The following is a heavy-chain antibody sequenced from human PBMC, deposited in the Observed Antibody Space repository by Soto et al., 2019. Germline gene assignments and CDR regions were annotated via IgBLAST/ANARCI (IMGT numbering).Heavy chain of an antibody. CDR1: GFTFSSYG. CDR3: AKMKLPHDSGRYYYYGMDV. J-gene: IGHJ6*02. Sequence: GGSLRLSCAASGFTFSSYGMHWVRQAPGKGLEWVAVISYDGSNKYYADSVKGRFTISRDNSKNTLYLQMNSLRAEDTAVYYCAKMKLPHDSGRYYYYGMDVWGQGTTVTVS. V-gene: IGHV3-30*18. D-gene: IGHD3-22*01. CDR2: ISYDGSNK.